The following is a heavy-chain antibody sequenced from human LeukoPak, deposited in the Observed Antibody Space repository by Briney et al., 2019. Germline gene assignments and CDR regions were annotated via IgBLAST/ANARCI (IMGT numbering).Heavy chain of an antibody. CDR1: GFTFSNYA. J-gene: IGHJ3*02. V-gene: IGHV3-23*01. CDR2: ISGSGGST. Sequence: LSGGSLRLSCAASGFTFSNYAMSWVRQAPGKGLEWVSGISGSGGSTYYADSVKGRFTISRDNSKTTLYLQMNSLRAEDTAVYYCAKGSSSYYFAFDIWGQGTMVTVSS. D-gene: IGHD6-13*01. CDR3: AKGSSSYYFAFDI.